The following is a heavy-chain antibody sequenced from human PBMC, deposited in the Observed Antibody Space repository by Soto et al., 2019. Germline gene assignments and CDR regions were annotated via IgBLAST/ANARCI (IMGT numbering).Heavy chain of an antibody. Sequence: PGGSLRLSCAASGFTFSSYAMSWVRQAPGKGLEWVSAISGSGGSTYYADSVKGRFTISRDNSKNTLYLQMNSLRAEDTAVYYCTTDSHGSITIVRFDYWGHGTLVTVSS. V-gene: IGHV3-23*01. CDR2: ISGSGGST. CDR1: GFTFSSYA. CDR3: TTDSHGSITIVRFDY. J-gene: IGHJ4*01. D-gene: IGHD1-20*01.